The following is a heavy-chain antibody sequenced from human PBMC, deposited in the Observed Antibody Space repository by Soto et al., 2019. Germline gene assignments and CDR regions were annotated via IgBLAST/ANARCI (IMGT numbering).Heavy chain of an antibody. J-gene: IGHJ4*02. V-gene: IGHV1-18*01. CDR2: ISAYNGNT. CDR1: GYTFTSYG. D-gene: IGHD2-2*01. CDR3: AREYPRGPFRHFDY. Sequence: ASVKVSCKASGYTFTSYGISWVRQAPGQGLEWMGWISAYNGNTNYAQKLQGRVTMNTDTSTSTAYMELRSLRYDDTAVYYCAREYPRGPFRHFDYWGQGTLVTVSS.